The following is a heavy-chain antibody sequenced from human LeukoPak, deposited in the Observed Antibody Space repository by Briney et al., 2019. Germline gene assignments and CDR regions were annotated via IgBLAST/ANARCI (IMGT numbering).Heavy chain of an antibody. CDR2: INHSGST. J-gene: IGHJ4*02. CDR3: ARGPYYYGSGSPIDY. V-gene: IGHV4-34*01. D-gene: IGHD3-10*01. Sequence: SETLSLTCAVYGGSFSGYYWGWIRQPPGKGLEWIGEINHSGSTNYNPSLKSRVTISVDTSKNQFSLKLSSVTAADTAVYYCARGPYYYGSGSPIDYWGQGTLVTVSS. CDR1: GGSFSGYY.